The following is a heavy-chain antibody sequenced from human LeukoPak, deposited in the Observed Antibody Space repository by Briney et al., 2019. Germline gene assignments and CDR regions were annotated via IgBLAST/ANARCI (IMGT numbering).Heavy chain of an antibody. D-gene: IGHD3-10*01. CDR1: GGSISSGTYY. Sequence: SEPLPLTCTVSGGSISSGTYYWRWLPQPARKGLERIERIHTSGNTHYNHTRSTRATKTVDTSKNQFPLKLSSVTAADTAVYYCARGPASTELWLDYFDYWGQGTLVTVSS. CDR3: ARGPASTELWLDYFDY. J-gene: IGHJ4*02. V-gene: IGHV4-61*02. CDR2: IHTSGNT.